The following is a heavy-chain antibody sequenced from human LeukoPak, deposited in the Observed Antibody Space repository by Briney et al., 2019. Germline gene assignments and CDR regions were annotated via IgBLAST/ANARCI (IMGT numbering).Heavy chain of an antibody. D-gene: IGHD3-3*01. CDR2: INSDARNT. V-gene: IGHV3-74*01. J-gene: IGHJ3*02. CDR1: GFTFSSYW. Sequence: PGGSLRLSCAASGFTFSSYWMHWVRQAPGKGLVWVSRINSDARNTNYADSVQGRLTISRDNAKNTLYLQMNSLRVEDTAVYYCASGIGVGDSFDIWGQGTMVTVSS. CDR3: ASGIGVGDSFDI.